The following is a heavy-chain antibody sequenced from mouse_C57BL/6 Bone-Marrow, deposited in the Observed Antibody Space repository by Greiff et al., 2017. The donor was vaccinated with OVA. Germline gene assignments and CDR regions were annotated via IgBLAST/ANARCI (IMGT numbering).Heavy chain of an antibody. D-gene: IGHD2-4*01. V-gene: IGHV1-19*01. CDR1: GYTFTDYY. J-gene: IGHJ2*01. Sequence: VPLQQSGPVLVKPGASVKMSCKASGYTFTDYYMNWVKQSHGKSLEWIGVINPYNGGTSYNQKFKGKATLTVDKSSSTAYMELNSLTSEDAAVYYCARSIYYDSDYWGQGTTLTVSS. CDR2: INPYNGGT. CDR3: ARSIYYDSDY.